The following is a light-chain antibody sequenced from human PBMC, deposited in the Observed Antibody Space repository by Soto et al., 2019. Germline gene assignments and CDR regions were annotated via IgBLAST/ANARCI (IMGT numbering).Light chain of an antibody. V-gene: IGKV3D-20*01. CDR3: QQYGSSPWT. Sequence: EIVLTQSPVTLSLSPGERATLSCGASQSVSNSYLAWYQQKPGLAPRLLIYDASSTATGIPHRFSGSGSGTDFTLTIDRQEPEDFAVYYCQQYGSSPWTFGQGTRLEI. CDR1: QSVSNSY. CDR2: DAS. J-gene: IGKJ2*01.